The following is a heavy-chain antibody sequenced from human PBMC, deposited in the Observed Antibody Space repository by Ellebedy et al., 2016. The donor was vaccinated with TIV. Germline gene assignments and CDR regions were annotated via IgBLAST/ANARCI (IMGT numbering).Heavy chain of an antibody. V-gene: IGHV4-39*02. Sequence: MPSETLSLTCTVSGGSISTSTYYRALIRQPPGKGLEWIGSIYRSGSTHFKPSLMSRVTISVDTSKNHFSLKLNSVTAADTAVYYCARLGASYNFAYWGQGTLVTVSS. CDR2: IYRSGST. J-gene: IGHJ4*02. D-gene: IGHD1-26*01. CDR3: ARLGASYNFAY. CDR1: GGSISTSTYY.